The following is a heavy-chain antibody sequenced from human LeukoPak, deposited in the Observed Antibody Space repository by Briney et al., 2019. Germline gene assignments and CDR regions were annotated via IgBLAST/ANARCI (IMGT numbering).Heavy chain of an antibody. Sequence: GRSLRLSCAASGFTFSSYGMHWVRQAPGKGLEWVAVISYDGSNKYYADSVKGRFTISRDNARNSLYLQMNSLRAEDTAVYYCARNGAPVVTAITPYYYYMDVWGKGTTVTVSS. CDR1: GFTFSSYG. J-gene: IGHJ6*03. CDR3: ARNGAPVVTAITPYYYYMDV. CDR2: ISYDGSNK. V-gene: IGHV3-30*03. D-gene: IGHD2-21*02.